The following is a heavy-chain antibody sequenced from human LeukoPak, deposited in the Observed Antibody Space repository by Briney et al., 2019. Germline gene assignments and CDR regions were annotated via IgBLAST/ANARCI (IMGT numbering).Heavy chain of an antibody. CDR3: AKDQGYCTNGVCYGSLSFGEPEYYFDY. D-gene: IGHD2-8*01. Sequence: TGGSLRLSCAASGFTFSSYAMSWVRQAPGKGLEWVSAISGSGGSTYYADSVKGRFTTSRDNSKNTLYLQMNSLRAEDTAVYYCAKDQGYCTNGVCYGSLSFGEPEYYFDYWGQGTLVTVSS. CDR1: GFTFSSYA. V-gene: IGHV3-23*01. CDR2: ISGSGGST. J-gene: IGHJ4*02.